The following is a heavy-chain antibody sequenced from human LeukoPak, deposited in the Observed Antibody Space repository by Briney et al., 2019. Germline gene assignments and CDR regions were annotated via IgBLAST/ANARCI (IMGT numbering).Heavy chain of an antibody. CDR3: AKVGYSYGLGDAFDI. Sequence: SGGSLRLSCAASGFTFSSYAMSWVRQAPGKGLEWVSAISGSGGSTYYADSVKGRFTISSDNSKNTLYLQMNSLRAEDTAVYYCAKVGYSYGLGDAFDIWGQGTMVTVSS. D-gene: IGHD5-18*01. CDR1: GFTFSSYA. CDR2: ISGSGGST. J-gene: IGHJ3*02. V-gene: IGHV3-23*01.